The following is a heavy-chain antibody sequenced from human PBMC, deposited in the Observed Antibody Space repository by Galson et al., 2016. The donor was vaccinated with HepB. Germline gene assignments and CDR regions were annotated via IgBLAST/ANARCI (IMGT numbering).Heavy chain of an antibody. V-gene: IGHV3-33*06. CDR3: AKAGSASGYLAPFDI. D-gene: IGHD3-22*01. CDR2: IWYDGSNT. Sequence: LRLSCAAAGVMFSRYGMNWVRQAPGKGLEWVAVIWYDGSNTYYGESVRGRFTISRDNSKNMLFLQMNSLRVEDTAIYYCAKAGSASGYLAPFDIWGQGTMVTVSS. J-gene: IGHJ3*02. CDR1: GVMFSRYG.